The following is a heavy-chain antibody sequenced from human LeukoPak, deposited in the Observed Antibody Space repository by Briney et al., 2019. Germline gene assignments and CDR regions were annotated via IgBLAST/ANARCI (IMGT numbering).Heavy chain of an antibody. V-gene: IGHV3-23*01. CDR1: GFTFSSYA. CDR3: AKDMRPTWYYDSSGRNFDY. J-gene: IGHJ4*02. Sequence: GGSLRLSCAASGFTFSSYAMSWVRQAPGKGLEWVSAISGSGGSTYYADSVKGRFTISRDNSKNTLYLQMNSLRAEDTAVYYCAKDMRPTWYYDSSGRNFDYWGQGTLVTVSS. CDR2: ISGSGGST. D-gene: IGHD3-22*01.